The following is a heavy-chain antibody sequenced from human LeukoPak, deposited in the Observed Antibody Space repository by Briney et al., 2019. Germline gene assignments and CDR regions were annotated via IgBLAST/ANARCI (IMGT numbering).Heavy chain of an antibody. CDR3: ARASGSSWFDS. V-gene: IGHV5-10-1*01. Sequence: GESLRISCKTAGYSFPRSWITWVRQMPGKGLEWMGRIDPSGSYTNYSPSFQGHVTISVNKCISTAYQQKSKMADYDTVIYYCARASGSSWFDSWGQGTLVTVSS. J-gene: IGHJ5*01. D-gene: IGHD1-26*01. CDR1: GYSFPRSW. CDR2: IDPSGSYT.